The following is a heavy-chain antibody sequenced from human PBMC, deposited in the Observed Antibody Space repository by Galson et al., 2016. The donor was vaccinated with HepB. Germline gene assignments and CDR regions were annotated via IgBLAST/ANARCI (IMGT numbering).Heavy chain of an antibody. CDR3: ARSYYDFWSGLGY. CDR1: GFTVRSNY. D-gene: IGHD3-3*01. J-gene: IGHJ4*02. Sequence: SLRLSCAASGFTVRSNYMTWVRQAPGQGLQRVSVIYSGGYTYYADSVKGRFTISRDESKNTVYLQMNSLRAEDTALYYCARSYYDFWSGLGYWGQGTLVTVSS. CDR2: IYSGGYT. V-gene: IGHV3-53*01.